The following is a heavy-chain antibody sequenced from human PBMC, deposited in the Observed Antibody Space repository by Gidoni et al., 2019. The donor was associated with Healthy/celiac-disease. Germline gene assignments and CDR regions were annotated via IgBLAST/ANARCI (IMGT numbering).Heavy chain of an antibody. CDR1: GFSLSTSGVG. Sequence: QITLKESGPTLVKPTQTLTLTCTFSGFSLSTSGVGVGWIRQPPGKALAWLALIYWNDDKRYSPSLKSRLSITKDTSKNQVVHTMTNMDPVDTATYYCAHSDVDSSGWYFVGRAGSYWGQGTLVTVSS. D-gene: IGHD6-19*01. V-gene: IGHV2-5*01. CDR2: IYWNDDK. CDR3: AHSDVDSSGWYFVGRAGSY. J-gene: IGHJ4*02.